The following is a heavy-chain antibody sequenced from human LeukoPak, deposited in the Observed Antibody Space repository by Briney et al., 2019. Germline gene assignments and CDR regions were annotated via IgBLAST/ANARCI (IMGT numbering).Heavy chain of an antibody. Sequence: GGSLRLSCAASGFTFSNFWMAWVRQAPGKGLEWVSYISSSGSTIYYADSVKGRFTISRDNAKNSLYLQMNSLRAEDTAVYYCAELGITMIGGVWGKGTTVTISS. CDR2: ISSSGSTI. CDR3: AELGITMIGGV. CDR1: GFTFSNFW. V-gene: IGHV3-48*04. D-gene: IGHD3-10*02. J-gene: IGHJ6*04.